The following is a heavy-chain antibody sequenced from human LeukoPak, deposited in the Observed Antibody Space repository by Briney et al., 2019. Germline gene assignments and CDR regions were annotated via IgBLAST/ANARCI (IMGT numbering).Heavy chain of an antibody. CDR2: ISSSSSYI. Sequence: GGSLRLSCAASGFTFSSYSMNWVRQAPGKGLEWVSSISSSSSYIYYADSVKGRFTISRDNAKNSLYLQMNSLRAEDTAVYYCARDSIQLWLLDYWGQGALVTVSS. D-gene: IGHD5-18*01. CDR3: ARDSIQLWLLDY. J-gene: IGHJ4*02. CDR1: GFTFSSYS. V-gene: IGHV3-21*01.